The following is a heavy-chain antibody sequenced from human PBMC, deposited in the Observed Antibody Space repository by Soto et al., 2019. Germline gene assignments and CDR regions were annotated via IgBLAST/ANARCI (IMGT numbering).Heavy chain of an antibody. J-gene: IGHJ6*02. CDR1: DGSFSGYY. V-gene: IGHV4-34*09. CDR3: ARDLRFRGFYGMDV. CDR2: INHSGST. D-gene: IGHD3-10*01. Sequence: SQTMSLPCTVYDGSFSGYYWTWIIQHPGTGLEWIGEINHSGSTNYNPSLKSRVTISVDTSKNQFSLKLSSVTAADTAVYYCARDLRFRGFYGMDVWGQGTKVTVSS.